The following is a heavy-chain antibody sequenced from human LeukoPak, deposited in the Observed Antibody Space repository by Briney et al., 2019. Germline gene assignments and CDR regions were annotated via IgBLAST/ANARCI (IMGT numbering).Heavy chain of an antibody. J-gene: IGHJ4*02. Sequence: GGSLRLSCAASGFTVSSNYMSWVRQAPGKGLEWVSLIYSGGSTYYGDSVMSQFTISRDNPKITLFLQMNSLGDEDTAVYYCARGWSPDYWGQGTLVTVSS. V-gene: IGHV3-53*01. CDR1: GFTVSSNY. CDR2: IYSGGST. D-gene: IGHD6-19*01. CDR3: ARGWSPDY.